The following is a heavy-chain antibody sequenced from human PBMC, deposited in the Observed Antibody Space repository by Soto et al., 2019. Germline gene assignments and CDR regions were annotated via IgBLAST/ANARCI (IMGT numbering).Heavy chain of an antibody. D-gene: IGHD5-18*01. CDR2: TYYRSKWYN. V-gene: IGHV6-1*01. Sequence: SQTLSLTCAISGDSISSNSATWNWIRQSPSRGLEWLGRTYYRSKWYNDYAVSVKSRIIINPDTSKNQFSLQLNSVTPEDTAVYYCARDRQFDTAFDSWGQGTLVTVSS. CDR3: ARDRQFDTAFDS. J-gene: IGHJ4*02. CDR1: GDSISSNSAT.